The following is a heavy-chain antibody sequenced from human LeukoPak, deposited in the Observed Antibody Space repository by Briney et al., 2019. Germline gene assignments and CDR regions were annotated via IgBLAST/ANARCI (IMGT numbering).Heavy chain of an antibody. CDR1: GYSFTNYW. D-gene: IGHD6-13*01. CDR2: IYPADSDT. V-gene: IGHV5-51*01. Sequence: GESLKISCKASGYSFTNYWITWVRQMPGEGLEWMGIIYPADSDTKYSPSFQGQVTISADRSINTAYLQWSSLKASDTAMYYCATLSSSWPHDAFDIWGQGTMVTVSS. CDR3: ATLSSSWPHDAFDI. J-gene: IGHJ3*02.